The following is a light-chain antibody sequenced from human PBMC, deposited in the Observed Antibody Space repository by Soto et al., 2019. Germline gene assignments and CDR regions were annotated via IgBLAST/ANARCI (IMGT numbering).Light chain of an antibody. Sequence: DIQLTQSPSSLSASVGDRVTIACRASQSIGKFLNWYQHDPGKAPKLLIYAASSLQSGVPSRFSGSGSGTDFTLTIDSLQPEDFTTYYGQQGYSSPDTFGQGTRLENK. CDR1: QSIGKF. J-gene: IGKJ5*01. V-gene: IGKV1-39*01. CDR3: QQGYSSPDT. CDR2: AAS.